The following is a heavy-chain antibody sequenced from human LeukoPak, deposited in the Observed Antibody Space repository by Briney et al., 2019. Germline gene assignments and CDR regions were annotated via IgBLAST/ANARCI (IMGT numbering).Heavy chain of an antibody. Sequence: ASVKVSCKVSGYTLTELSMHWVRQAPGKGLEWMGGFDPEDGETIYAQKFQGRVTMTEDTPTDTAYMEPSSLRSEDTAVYYCATFYGSGSYYNAGWEFDYWGQGTLVTVSS. CDR2: FDPEDGET. J-gene: IGHJ4*02. V-gene: IGHV1-24*01. CDR1: GYTLTELS. D-gene: IGHD3-10*01. CDR3: ATFYGSGSYYNAGWEFDY.